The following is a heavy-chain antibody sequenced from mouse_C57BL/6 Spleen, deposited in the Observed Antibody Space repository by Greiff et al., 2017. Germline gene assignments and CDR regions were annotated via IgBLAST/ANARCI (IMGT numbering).Heavy chain of an antibody. J-gene: IGHJ4*01. Sequence: QVQLQQSGAELVKPGASVKISCKASGYAFSSYWMNWVKQRPGKGLEWIGQIYPGDGDTNYNGKFKGKATLTEDKSSSTAYMQLSSLTSEDSAVYFSAMNPLYYDYAVGAMDYWGQGTSVTVSS. CDR1: GYAFSSYW. V-gene: IGHV1-80*01. D-gene: IGHD2-4*01. CDR3: AMNPLYYDYAVGAMDY. CDR2: IYPGDGDT.